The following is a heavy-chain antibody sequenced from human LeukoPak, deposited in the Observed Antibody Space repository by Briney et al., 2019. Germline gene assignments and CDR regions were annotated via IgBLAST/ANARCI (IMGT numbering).Heavy chain of an antibody. CDR1: GFTFSSYS. J-gene: IGHJ4*02. V-gene: IGHV3-21*01. CDR3: ARATADYDILTGYYKDY. D-gene: IGHD3-9*01. CDR2: ISSSSSYI. Sequence: KPGGSLRLSCAASGFTFSSYSMNWVRQAPGKGLEWVSSISSSSSYIYYADSVKGRFTISRDNAKNSLYLQMNSLRAEDTAVYYCARATADYDILTGYYKDYWGQGTLVTVSS.